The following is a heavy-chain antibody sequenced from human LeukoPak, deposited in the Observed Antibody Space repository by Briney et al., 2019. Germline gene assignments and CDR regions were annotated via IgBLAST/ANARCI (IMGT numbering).Heavy chain of an antibody. CDR1: GGSFSGYY. CDR3: ASLGRKFYCSSTSCYRYYYYYMDV. CDR2: INHSGST. Sequence: SETLSLTCAVYGGSFSGYYWSWIRQPPGKGLEWIGEINHSGSTNYNPSLKSRVTISVDTSKNQFSLKLSSVTAADTAVYYCASLGRKFYCSSTSCYRYYYYYMDVWGKGTTVTVSS. D-gene: IGHD2-2*01. V-gene: IGHV4-34*01. J-gene: IGHJ6*03.